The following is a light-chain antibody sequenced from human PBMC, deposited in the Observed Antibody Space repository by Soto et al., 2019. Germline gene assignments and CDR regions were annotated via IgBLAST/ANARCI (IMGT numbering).Light chain of an antibody. CDR2: ANS. J-gene: IGLJ7*01. Sequence: QSVLTLPPSASGTPGQSVIISCSGSSSNIGNNLVYWYQQVPGMAPKLLIYANSQRPSGVPDRFSGSKSGTSASLAISGLRSEDEADYYCVAWDDSLRCAIFGGGTQLTVL. CDR1: SSNIGNNL. V-gene: IGLV1-47*01. CDR3: VAWDDSLRCAI.